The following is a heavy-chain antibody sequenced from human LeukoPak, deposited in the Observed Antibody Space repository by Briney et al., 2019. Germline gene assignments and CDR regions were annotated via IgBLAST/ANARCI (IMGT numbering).Heavy chain of an antibody. V-gene: IGHV4-59*08. J-gene: IGHJ4*02. CDR1: GGSISSYY. D-gene: IGHD6-13*01. CDR3: AGSVAAAGTRRVGDY. CDR2: IYYSGST. Sequence: SETLSLTCTVSGGSISSYYWSWIRQPPGKGLEWIGYIYYSGSTNYNPSLKSRVTISVDTSKNQFSLKLSSVTAADTAVYYCAGSVAAAGTRRVGDYWGQGTPVTVSS.